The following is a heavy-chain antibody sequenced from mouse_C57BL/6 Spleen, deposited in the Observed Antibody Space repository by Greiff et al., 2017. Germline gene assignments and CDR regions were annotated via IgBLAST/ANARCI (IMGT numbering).Heavy chain of an antibody. Sequence: EVQGLESGGGLVKPGGSLKLSCAASGFTFSDYGMNWVRQAPEKGLEWVAYISSGSSTIYYADTVKGRFTISRDNAKNTLYLQMTRLRSEDTAMYYCARRGYGSTLDYWGKGTTLTVSS. V-gene: IGHV5-17*01. CDR1: GFTFSDYG. J-gene: IGHJ2*01. CDR3: ARRGYGSTLDY. CDR2: ISSGSSTI. D-gene: IGHD1-1*01.